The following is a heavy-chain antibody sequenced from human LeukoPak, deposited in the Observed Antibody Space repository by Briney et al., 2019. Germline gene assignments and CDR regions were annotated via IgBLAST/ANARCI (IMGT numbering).Heavy chain of an antibody. V-gene: IGHV4-59*01. J-gene: IGHJ5*02. CDR1: GGSISSYY. D-gene: IGHD6-13*01. Sequence: SETLSLTCTVSGGSISSYYWSWIRQPPGKGLEWIGYIYYSGSTNYNPSLKSRVTISVDTSKNQFSLKLSSVTAADTAVYYCARGNSSWYVPYDPFDPWGQGTLVTVSS. CDR2: IYYSGST. CDR3: ARGNSSWYVPYDPFDP.